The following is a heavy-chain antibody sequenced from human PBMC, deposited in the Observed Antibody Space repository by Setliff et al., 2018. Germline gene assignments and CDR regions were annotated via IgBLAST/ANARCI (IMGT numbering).Heavy chain of an antibody. D-gene: IGHD3-16*01. CDR2: IYYTGST. V-gene: IGHV4-59*11. Sequence: NPSETLSLTCTVSSASINNHFWSWIRQPPGRGLEWIGYIYYTGSTTYSPSLKSRVTISPDTSKNQFHLTVKSVTEADTAVYYCARALRSPLGGTAFVPVHFDPWGQGILVTVS. CDR1: SASINNHF. J-gene: IGHJ5*02. CDR3: ARALRSPLGGTAFVPVHFDP.